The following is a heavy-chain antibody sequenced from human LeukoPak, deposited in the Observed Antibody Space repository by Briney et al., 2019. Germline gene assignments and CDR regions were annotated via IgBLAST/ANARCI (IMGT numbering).Heavy chain of an antibody. CDR3: ASNQYDILTGFDY. Sequence: GGSLRLSCATSGFTFSRYTMNWVRQAPGKGLEWVSSLSSNSYYIYYADSVKGRFTISRDNAKNSLYLQMNSLRAEDTAVYYCASNQYDILTGFDYWGQGTLVTVSS. CDR1: GFTFSRYT. CDR2: LSSNSYYI. D-gene: IGHD3-9*01. V-gene: IGHV3-21*01. J-gene: IGHJ4*02.